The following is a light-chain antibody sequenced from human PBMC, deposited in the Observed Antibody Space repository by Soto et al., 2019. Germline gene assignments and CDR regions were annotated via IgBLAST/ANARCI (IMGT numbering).Light chain of an antibody. J-gene: IGLJ1*01. CDR3: CSYAGRYTYV. CDR2: DVS. Sequence: QSVLTQPRSVSGSPGQSVTISCTGASSDVGGYNYVSWYQPHPGKAPKLMIYDVSKRPSGVPDRFSGSKSGNTASLTISGLQTEDEADYYCCSYAGRYTYVFGTGTKLTVL. CDR1: SSDVGGYNY. V-gene: IGLV2-11*02.